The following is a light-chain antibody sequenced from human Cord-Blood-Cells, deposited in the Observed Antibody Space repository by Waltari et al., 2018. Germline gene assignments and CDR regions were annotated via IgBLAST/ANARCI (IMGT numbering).Light chain of an antibody. V-gene: IGLV2-23*01. CDR3: CSYAGSSTWV. Sequence: QSALTQPASVSGSPGPSITISCTGPSSDVGRYNLVSWYQQHPGKAPKLMIYEGSKRPSGVSNRFSGSKSGNTASLTISGLQAEDEADYYCCSYAGSSTWVFGGGTKLTVL. CDR2: EGS. J-gene: IGLJ3*02. CDR1: SSDVGRYNL.